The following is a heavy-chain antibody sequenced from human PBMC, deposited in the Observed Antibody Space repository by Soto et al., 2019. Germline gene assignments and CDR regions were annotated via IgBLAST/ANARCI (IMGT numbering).Heavy chain of an antibody. CDR1: GYTLTELS. Sequence: ASVKVSCKVSGYTLTELSMHWVRQAPGKGLEWMGGFDPEDGETIYAQKFQGRVTMTEDTSTDTAYMELSSLRSEDTAVYYCANLIEALLYFDYWGQGTLVTVSS. D-gene: IGHD2-8*01. J-gene: IGHJ4*02. V-gene: IGHV1-24*01. CDR3: ANLIEALLYFDY. CDR2: FDPEDGET.